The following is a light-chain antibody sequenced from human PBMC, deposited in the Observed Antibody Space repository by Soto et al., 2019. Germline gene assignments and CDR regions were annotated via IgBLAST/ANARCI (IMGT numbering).Light chain of an antibody. CDR3: QKYNSAPWT. J-gene: IGKJ1*01. CDR1: QGISNY. Sequence: DIQMTQSPSSLSASVGDRFAITCLASQGISNYLAWYQQKTATVPKLLISAASTLQTGVPSRFSGGRSGTDFTLTISSLQPEDVATYYCQKYNSAPWTFGQGTKVDIK. CDR2: AAS. V-gene: IGKV1-27*01.